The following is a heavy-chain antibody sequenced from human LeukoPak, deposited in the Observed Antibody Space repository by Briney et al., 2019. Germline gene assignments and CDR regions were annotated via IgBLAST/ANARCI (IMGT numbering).Heavy chain of an antibody. Sequence: GSLRLSCAASGFTFSSYSMNWVRQAPGKGLEWVSSISSSSSYIYYADSVKGRFTISRDNAKNSLYLQMNNLRAEDTSVYYCARGPIMITFGGPFDYWGQGTLVTVSS. V-gene: IGHV3-21*01. CDR2: ISSSSSYI. CDR1: GFTFSSYS. CDR3: ARGPIMITFGGPFDY. D-gene: IGHD3-16*01. J-gene: IGHJ4*02.